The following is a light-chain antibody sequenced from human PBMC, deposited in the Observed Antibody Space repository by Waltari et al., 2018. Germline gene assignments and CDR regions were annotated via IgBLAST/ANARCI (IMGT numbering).Light chain of an antibody. Sequence: EIVLTQSPVTLSLSPGERATLSCRASQSVSSSLAWYQHKPGQSPRLLIYDASNRATGIPARFSGSGSGTDFTLTISSLEPEDFAVYYCQQRSNWPPVVTFGQGTRLEIK. V-gene: IGKV3-11*01. CDR3: QQRSNWPPVVT. J-gene: IGKJ5*01. CDR1: QSVSSS. CDR2: DAS.